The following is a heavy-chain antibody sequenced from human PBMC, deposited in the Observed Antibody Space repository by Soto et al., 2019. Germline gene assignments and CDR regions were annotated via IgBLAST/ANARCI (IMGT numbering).Heavy chain of an antibody. V-gene: IGHV3-7*04. CDR3: ARDRVIMTY. Sequence: EVQLVESGGGLVQPGGSLRLSCAASGHTFSSYWMSWVRQAPGKGLEWVANIKQDGSEKHYVDSVKGRFTISRDNAKNSLYLQMDSLRAEDTAVYYCARDRVIMTYWGQGTLVTVSS. CDR1: GHTFSSYW. D-gene: IGHD2-21*01. CDR2: IKQDGSEK. J-gene: IGHJ4*02.